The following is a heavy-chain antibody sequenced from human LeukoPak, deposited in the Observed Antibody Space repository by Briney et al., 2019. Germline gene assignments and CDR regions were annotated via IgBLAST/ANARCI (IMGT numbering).Heavy chain of an antibody. J-gene: IGHJ1*01. CDR3: VRHMVRGIVVNEYFQH. D-gene: IGHD3-10*01. Sequence: GGSLRLSCSASGFTFSSYAMHWVRQAPGKGLEYVSAISSNGGSTYYADSVKGRLTISRDNSKNTLYLQMSSLRAEDTAVYYCVRHMVRGIVVNEYFQHWGQGTLVTVSS. CDR1: GFTFSSYA. CDR2: ISSNGGST. V-gene: IGHV3-64D*06.